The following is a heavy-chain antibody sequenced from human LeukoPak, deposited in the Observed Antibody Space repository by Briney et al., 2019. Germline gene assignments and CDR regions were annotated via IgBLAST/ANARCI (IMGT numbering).Heavy chain of an antibody. CDR1: GGSFSGYY. CDR3: ARNSVPDGLDV. V-gene: IGHV4-34*01. Sequence: SETLSLTCAVYGGSFSGYYWSWIRQPPGKGLEWIGEINHSGSTNYNPSLKSRVTISVDTSKNQFSLKLSSVTAADTAVYYCARNSVPDGLDVWGKGTTVTVSS. D-gene: IGHD3-10*01. CDR2: INHSGST. J-gene: IGHJ6*04.